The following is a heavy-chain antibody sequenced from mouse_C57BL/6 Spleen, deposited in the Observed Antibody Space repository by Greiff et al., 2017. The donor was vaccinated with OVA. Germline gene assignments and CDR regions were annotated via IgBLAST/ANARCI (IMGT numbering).Heavy chain of an antibody. J-gene: IGHJ4*01. V-gene: IGHV1-55*01. D-gene: IGHD2-5*01. CDR3: ARRIYSNYDSMDY. Sequence: VKLQQPGAELVKPGASVKMSCKASGYTFTSYWITWVKQRPGQGLEWIGDIYPGSGSTNYNEKFKSKATLTVDTSSSTAYMQLSSLTSEDSAVYYCARRIYSNYDSMDYWGQGTSVTVSS. CDR2: IYPGSGST. CDR1: GYTFTSYW.